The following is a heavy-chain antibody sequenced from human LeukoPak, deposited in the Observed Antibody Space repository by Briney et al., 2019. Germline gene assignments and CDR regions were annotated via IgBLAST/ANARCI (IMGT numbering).Heavy chain of an antibody. J-gene: IGHJ4*02. CDR2: INPNSGGT. V-gene: IGHV1-2*02. Sequence: ASVKVSCKASGYTFTGYYMHWVRQAPGQGLEWMGWINPNSGGTNYAQKFRGRVTMTRDTSISTAYMELSRLRSDDTAVYYCARTTRAMTTKPGDYWGQGTLVTVSS. D-gene: IGHD4-11*01. CDR1: GYTFTGYY. CDR3: ARTTRAMTTKPGDY.